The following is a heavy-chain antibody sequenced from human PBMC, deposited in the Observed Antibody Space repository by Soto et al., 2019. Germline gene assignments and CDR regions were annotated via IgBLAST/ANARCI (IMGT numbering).Heavy chain of an antibody. Sequence: GGSLRLSCAASGFTFSSYAMSWVRQAPGKGLEWVSAISGSGGSTYYADSVKGRFTISRDNSKNTLYLQMNSLRAGDTAVYYCAKAETEYYYDSSFRFDPWGQGTLVTVSS. CDR3: AKAETEYYYDSSFRFDP. V-gene: IGHV3-23*01. CDR1: GFTFSSYA. J-gene: IGHJ5*02. D-gene: IGHD3-22*01. CDR2: ISGSGGST.